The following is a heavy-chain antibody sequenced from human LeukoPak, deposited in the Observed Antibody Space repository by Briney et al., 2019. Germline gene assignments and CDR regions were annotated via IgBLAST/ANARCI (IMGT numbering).Heavy chain of an antibody. CDR3: ARALQPHSIAVAGTLVY. V-gene: IGHV1-46*01. Sequence: ASVKVSCKASGYTFTTYYMHWVRQAPGQGLEWMGIINPSGGSTTYAQNFQGRVTMTRDTSTSAVYMEVSSLRSEDTAVYYCARALQPHSIAVAGTLVYWGQGTLVTVSS. CDR1: GYTFTTYY. D-gene: IGHD6-19*01. CDR2: INPSGGST. J-gene: IGHJ4*02.